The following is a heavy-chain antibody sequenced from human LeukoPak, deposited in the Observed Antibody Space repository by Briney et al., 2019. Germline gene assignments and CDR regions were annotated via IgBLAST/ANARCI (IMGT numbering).Heavy chain of an antibody. CDR2: IHPSGST. D-gene: IGHD5-24*01. CDR3: AMCRDAYQRGY. J-gene: IGHJ4*02. Sequence: PSETLSLTCTVYVGSNSGYYWSWIGQPPGRGLEWIGCIHPSGSTNYSPSLKSRVTMSADTSKNQVSLKVTSVTAADTAVYYCAMCRDAYQRGYCGLRTLVTVSS. CDR1: VGSNSGYY. V-gene: IGHV4-4*08.